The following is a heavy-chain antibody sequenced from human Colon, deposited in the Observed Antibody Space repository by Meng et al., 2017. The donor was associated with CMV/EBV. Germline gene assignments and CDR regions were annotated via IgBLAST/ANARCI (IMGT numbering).Heavy chain of an antibody. CDR3: ARDRETSYDFWSGYRFDY. D-gene: IGHD3-3*01. Sequence: ASVKVSCKPSGYTLTRYYIHWLRQAPGQGPEWMAIINPSNGATAYAQKFQGRVTLTTDTSTGTVYMEMRSLEPVDTAVYYCARDRETSYDFWSGYRFDYWGQGALVTVSS. CDR1: GYTLTRYY. CDR2: INPSNGAT. V-gene: IGHV1-46*01. J-gene: IGHJ4*02.